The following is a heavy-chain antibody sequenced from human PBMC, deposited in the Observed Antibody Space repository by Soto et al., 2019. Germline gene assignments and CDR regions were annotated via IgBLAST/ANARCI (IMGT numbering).Heavy chain of an antibody. D-gene: IGHD2-2*01. CDR1: GVSISSYY. CDR3: ARGDVVVPAAWFDP. CDR2: IYYTGST. J-gene: IGHJ5*02. Sequence: PSETLSLTCTVSGVSISSYYWSWIRQPPGKGLEYIGYIYYTGSTKYNPSLKSRVTISVDTSKNQFSLRLTSMTAADTAVYYCARGDVVVPAAWFDPWGQGSLVT. V-gene: IGHV4-59*01.